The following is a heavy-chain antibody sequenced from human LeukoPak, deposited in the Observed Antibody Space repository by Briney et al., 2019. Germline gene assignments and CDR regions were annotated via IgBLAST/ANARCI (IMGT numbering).Heavy chain of an antibody. CDR1: GYTFTSYD. J-gene: IGHJ4*02. D-gene: IGHD1-26*01. CDR2: MNPNSGNT. V-gene: IGHV1-8*01. CDR3: ARGGPGAAYFDY. Sequence: ASVKVSCKASGYTFTSYDINWVRQATGQGLEWMGWMNPNSGNTGYAQKFQGRVTMIRNTSISTAYMELSSLRSEDTAVYYCARGGPGAAYFDYWGQGTLVTVSS.